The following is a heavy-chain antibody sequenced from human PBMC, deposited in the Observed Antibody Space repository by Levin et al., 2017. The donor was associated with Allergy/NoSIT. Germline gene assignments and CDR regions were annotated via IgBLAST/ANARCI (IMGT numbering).Heavy chain of an antibody. V-gene: IGHV4-59*01. D-gene: IGHD3-22*01. CDR3: ARAGYYYDSSGYGGGSVYFDY. Sequence: SQTLSLTCTVSGGSISSYYWSWIRQPPGKGLEWIGYIYYSGSTNYNPSLKSRVTISVDTSKNQFSLKLSSVTAADTAVYYCARAGYYYDSSGYGGGSVYFDYWGQGTLVTVSS. J-gene: IGHJ4*02. CDR1: GGSISSYY. CDR2: IYYSGST.